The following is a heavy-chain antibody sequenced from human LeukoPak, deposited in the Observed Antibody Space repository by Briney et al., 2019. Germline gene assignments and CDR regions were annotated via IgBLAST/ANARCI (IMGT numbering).Heavy chain of an antibody. CDR1: GYTFTSYA. CDR3: ARDKWEPPYNWFDP. CDR2: INTNTGNP. J-gene: IGHJ5*02. D-gene: IGHD1-26*01. V-gene: IGHV7-4-1*02. Sequence: GASVKVSCKASGYTFTSYAMNWVRQAPGQGLEWMGWINTNTGNPTYAQGFTGRFVFSLDTSVSTAYLQISSLKAEDTAVYYCARDKWEPPYNWFDPWGQGTLVTVSS.